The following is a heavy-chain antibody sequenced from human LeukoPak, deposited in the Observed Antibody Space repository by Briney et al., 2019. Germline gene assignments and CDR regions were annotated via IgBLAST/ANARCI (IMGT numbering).Heavy chain of an antibody. CDR3: ARASRIVVVPAALNWFDP. J-gene: IGHJ5*02. CDR2: INHSGST. V-gene: IGHV4-34*01. D-gene: IGHD2-2*01. Sequence: SETLSLTCAVYGGSFSGCYWSWIRQPPGKGLEWIGEINHSGSTNYNPSLKSRVTISVDTSKNQFSLKLSSVTAADTAVYYCARASRIVVVPAALNWFDPWGQGTLVTVSS. CDR1: GGSFSGCY.